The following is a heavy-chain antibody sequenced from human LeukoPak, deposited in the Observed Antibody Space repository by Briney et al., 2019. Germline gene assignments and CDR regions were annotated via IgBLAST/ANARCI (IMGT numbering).Heavy chain of an antibody. CDR2: IHHSGST. CDR3: ARIRGFGADYYYYYMDV. V-gene: IGHV4-4*02. CDR1: GGSISSRNW. D-gene: IGHD3-10*01. Sequence: PSETLSLTCAVSGGSISSRNWWSWVRQPPGKGLEWIAEIHHSGSTNYNPSLKSRVTISVDKSKNQFSLKLSSVTAAGTAAYYCARIRGFGADYYYYYMDVWGKGTTVTVSS. J-gene: IGHJ6*03.